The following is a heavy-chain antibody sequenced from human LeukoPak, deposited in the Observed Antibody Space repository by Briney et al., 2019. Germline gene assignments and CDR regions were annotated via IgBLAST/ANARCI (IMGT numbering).Heavy chain of an antibody. V-gene: IGHV3-7*01. CDR1: GFTFSSYW. D-gene: IGHD3-22*01. CDR3: ARDWVDSSGYYYGAFDI. Sequence: GGSLRLSCAASGFTFSSYWMSWVRQAPGKGLEWVANIKQDGSEKYYADSVKGRFTISRDNAKNSLYLQMNSLRAEDTAVYYCARDWVDSSGYYYGAFDIWGQGTMVTVSS. J-gene: IGHJ3*02. CDR2: IKQDGSEK.